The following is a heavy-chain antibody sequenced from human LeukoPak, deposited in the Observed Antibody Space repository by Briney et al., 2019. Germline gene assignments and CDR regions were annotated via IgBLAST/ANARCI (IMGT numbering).Heavy chain of an antibody. CDR3: AKGTEWELQRWGSFDY. CDR1: GFTFDDYA. V-gene: IGHV3-9*03. CDR2: ISWNSGSI. Sequence: SGRSLRLSCAASGFTFDDYAMHWVRQAPGKGLEWVSGISWNSGSIGYADSVKGRFTISRDNAKNSLYLQMNSLIAEDMALYYCAKGTEWELQRWGSFDYWGQGTLVTVSS. D-gene: IGHD1-26*01. J-gene: IGHJ4*02.